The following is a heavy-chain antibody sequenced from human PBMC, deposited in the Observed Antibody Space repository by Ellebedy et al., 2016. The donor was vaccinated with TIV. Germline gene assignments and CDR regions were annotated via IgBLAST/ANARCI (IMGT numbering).Heavy chain of an antibody. J-gene: IGHJ4*02. CDR1: GYIVTNHA. CDR3: ARARGFSYFDF. V-gene: IGHV1-3*01. CDR2: IYPANGDT. Sequence: AASVKVSCKASGYIVTNHAIHWVRQAPGQSFEWMGWIYPANGDTKYSQKFQGRVTITRDTSASTAYMELTSLTSEDTAIYYCARARGFSYFDFWGQGTLVTVSS.